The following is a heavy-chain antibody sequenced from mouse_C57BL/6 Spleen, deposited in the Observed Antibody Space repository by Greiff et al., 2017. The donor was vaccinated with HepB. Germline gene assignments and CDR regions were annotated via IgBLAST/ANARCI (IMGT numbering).Heavy chain of an antibody. J-gene: IGHJ3*01. CDR3: TREGWLLRSAWFAY. CDR1: GYTFTDYE. V-gene: IGHV1-15*01. D-gene: IGHD2-3*01. Sequence: VKLQESGAELVRPGASVTLSCKASGYTFTDYEMHWVKQTPVHGLEWIGAIDPETGGTAYNQKFKGKAILTADKSSSTAYMELRSLTSEDSAVYYCTREGWLLRSAWFAYWGQGTLVTVSA. CDR2: IDPETGGT.